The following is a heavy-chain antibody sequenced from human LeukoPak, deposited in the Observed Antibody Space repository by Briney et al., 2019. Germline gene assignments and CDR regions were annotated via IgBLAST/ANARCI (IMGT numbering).Heavy chain of an antibody. CDR1: KFTFSDYY. CDR3: ARGTYYYEF. V-gene: IGHV3-7*04. CDR2: MNQFGTEI. D-gene: IGHD3/OR15-3a*01. J-gene: IGHJ4*02. Sequence: GGSLRLSCAASKFTFSDYYMTWVRQAPGKGREWVAYMNQFGTEIKYLDSVKGRFTISRDNAKNSLYLWMTSLTADDTAVYYCARGTYYYEFWGQGTLVIVSS.